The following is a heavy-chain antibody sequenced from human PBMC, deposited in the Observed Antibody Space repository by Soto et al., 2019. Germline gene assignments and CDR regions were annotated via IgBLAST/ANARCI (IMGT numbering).Heavy chain of an antibody. CDR3: VREGTIAVAGYYYYGLDV. D-gene: IGHD6-19*01. Sequence: QVQLVESGGGVVQPGRSLTLSCAASGFTFGGFAMHWVRQAPGKWLEWVAVVTFDGANKYYADSVKGRFTVSRDNSKNTLSLRMDSLRIDDTAVYYRVREGTIAVAGYYYYGLDVWGQGTTVTVSS. CDR2: VTFDGANK. CDR1: GFTFGGFA. J-gene: IGHJ6*02. V-gene: IGHV3-30-3*01.